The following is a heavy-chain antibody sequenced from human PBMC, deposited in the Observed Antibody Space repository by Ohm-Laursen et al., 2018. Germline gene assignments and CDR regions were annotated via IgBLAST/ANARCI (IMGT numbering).Heavy chain of an antibody. CDR1: GYTFTTHY. Sequence: GASVKVSCKASGYTFTTHYIHWVQQAPGQGLEWMGIINPSGGSTKYAQKFQGRVTMTRDTSTSTVYMELSSLRSEDTAVYYCARDLGLVGTNWGYYFNYWGQGTLVTVSS. CDR3: ARDLGLVGTNWGYYFNY. CDR2: INPSGGST. J-gene: IGHJ4*02. D-gene: IGHD7-27*01. V-gene: IGHV1-46*01.